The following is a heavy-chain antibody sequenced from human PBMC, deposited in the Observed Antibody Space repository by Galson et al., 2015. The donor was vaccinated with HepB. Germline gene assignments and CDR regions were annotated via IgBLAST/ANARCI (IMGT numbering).Heavy chain of an antibody. CDR2: IIPILGIA. J-gene: IGHJ5*02. CDR1: GGTFSSYA. CDR3: ARVGQPRGGYCSSTSCYWFDP. Sequence: SVKVSCKASGGTFSSYAISWVRQAPGQGLEWMGRIIPILGIANYAQKFQGRVTITADKSTSTAYMELSSLRSEDTAVYYCARVGQPRGGYCSSTSCYWFDPWGQGTLVTVSS. V-gene: IGHV1-69*04. D-gene: IGHD2-2*01.